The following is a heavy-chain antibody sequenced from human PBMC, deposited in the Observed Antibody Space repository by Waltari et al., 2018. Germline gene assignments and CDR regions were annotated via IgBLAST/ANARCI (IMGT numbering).Heavy chain of an antibody. V-gene: IGHV1-69-2*01. D-gene: IGHD1-1*01. CDR2: IGPEDGKN. CDR1: GYTFIDYY. Sequence: EVQLGQSGAEVKKPGATVKISCKASGYTFIDYYMHWVQQAPGKGLQWLGRIGPEDGKNRYAEKFQGRVTITADRSTYTVYMELSRLTSDDTAMYYCARPTTLKSLDYWGQRTLVTVSS. J-gene: IGHJ4*02. CDR3: ARPTTLKSLDY.